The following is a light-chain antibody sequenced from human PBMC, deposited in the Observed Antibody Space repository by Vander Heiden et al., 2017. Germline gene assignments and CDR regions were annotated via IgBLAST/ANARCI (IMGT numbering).Light chain of an antibody. CDR1: QGSSSY. CDR2: AAS. CDR3: QQYYSYPLT. J-gene: IGKJ4*01. Sequence: AIWITQSPPSLPASTGDRVTITCRASQGSSSYLAWYQQKPGKAPKLLIYAASTLQSGVPSRFSGSGSGTDFTLTISCLQSEDFATYYCQQYYSYPLTFGAGTKVEIK. V-gene: IGKV1-8*01.